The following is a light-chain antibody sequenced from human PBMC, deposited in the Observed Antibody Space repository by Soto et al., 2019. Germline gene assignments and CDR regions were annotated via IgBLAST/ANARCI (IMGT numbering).Light chain of an antibody. Sequence: TQKTSSLSASVGDRVTITCRASQSIGRFLNWHQQKPGKAPNVLINVASTLRSGVPSRFSGSGSGTEFTLTFISLQHDDFGTYYSDSSNRYPPFG. V-gene: IGKV1-39*01. CDR1: QSIGRF. CDR2: VAS. J-gene: IGKJ2*01. CDR3: DSSNRYPP.